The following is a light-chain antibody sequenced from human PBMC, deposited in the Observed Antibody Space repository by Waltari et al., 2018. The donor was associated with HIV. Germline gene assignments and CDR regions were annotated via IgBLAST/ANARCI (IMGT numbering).Light chain of an antibody. CDR3: QQYNKWPLT. V-gene: IGKV3-15*01. J-gene: IGKJ4*02. CDR2: GAS. CDR1: QSVGHA. Sequence: EIVMTQSPATLSVSPGERVPLAWRASQSVGHALAWYQQKPGQVPRLRIYGASTRATGVLARFSGSGSETEFTLTISSLQCEDFAVYYCQQYNKWPLTFGGGTKVEIK.